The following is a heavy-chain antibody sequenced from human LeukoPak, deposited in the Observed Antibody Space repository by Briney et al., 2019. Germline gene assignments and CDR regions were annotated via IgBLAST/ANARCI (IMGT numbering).Heavy chain of an antibody. D-gene: IGHD5-24*01. Sequence: GGSLRLSWAASGFTFSSYSMNWARQAPGKGLEWVSSISGSSSYIYYADSVKGRLTISRDNAKNSLYLQMNSLRAEDTAVYYCARDRVEMATITGGFDYWGQGTLVTVSS. V-gene: IGHV3-21*01. J-gene: IGHJ4*02. CDR1: GFTFSSYS. CDR3: ARDRVEMATITGGFDY. CDR2: ISGSSSYI.